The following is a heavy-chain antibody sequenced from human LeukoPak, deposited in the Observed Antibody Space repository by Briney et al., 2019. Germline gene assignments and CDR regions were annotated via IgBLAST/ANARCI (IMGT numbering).Heavy chain of an antibody. CDR3: ARHGGGYSFDY. D-gene: IGHD5-24*01. CDR1: GGSISSYY. V-gene: IGHV4-59*08. J-gene: IGHJ4*02. Sequence: SETLSLTCTVSGGSISSYYWSWIRQPPGKGLEWIGYIFDTGSTNYNPSLKSRVTISIDTSKDQISLRLSSVTAADTAVYYCARHGGGYSFDYWGQGTLVTVSS. CDR2: IFDTGST.